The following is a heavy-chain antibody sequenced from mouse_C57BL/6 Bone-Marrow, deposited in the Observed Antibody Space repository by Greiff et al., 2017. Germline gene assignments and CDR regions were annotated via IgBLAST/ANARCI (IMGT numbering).Heavy chain of an antibody. D-gene: IGHD1-1*01. V-gene: IGHV1-50*01. CDR1: GYTFTSYW. CDR2: IDPSDSYT. J-gene: IGHJ4*01. Sequence: QVQLQQPGAELVKPGASVKLSCKASGYTFTSYWMQWVKQRPGQGLEWIGEIDPSDSYTNYNQKFKGKATLTVDPSSSTAYMQLSSLTSEDSAVYYCAREDGSSSYYAMDYWGQGTSVTVSS. CDR3: AREDGSSSYYAMDY.